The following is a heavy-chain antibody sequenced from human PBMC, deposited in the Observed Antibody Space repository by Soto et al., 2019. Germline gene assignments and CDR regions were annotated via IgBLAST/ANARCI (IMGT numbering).Heavy chain of an antibody. V-gene: IGHV4-59*01. CDR2: IYYSGST. J-gene: IGHJ6*03. Sequence: SETLSLTCTVSGGSISSYYWSWIRQPPGKGLEWIGYIYYSGSTNYNPSLKSRVTISVDTSKNQFSLKLSSVTAADTAVYYCARVRGSTGEDSGYDWEDYYYYYMDVWGKGTTVTVSS. D-gene: IGHD5-12*01. CDR1: GGSISSYY. CDR3: ARVRGSTGEDSGYDWEDYYYYYMDV.